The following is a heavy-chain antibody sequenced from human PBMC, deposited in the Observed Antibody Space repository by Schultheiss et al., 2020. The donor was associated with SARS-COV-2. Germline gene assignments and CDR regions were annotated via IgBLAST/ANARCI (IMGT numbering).Heavy chain of an antibody. CDR2: VSSRSRHI. J-gene: IGHJ5*02. V-gene: IGHV3-21*01. CDR1: GFTFSSYR. Sequence: GGSLRLSCAASGFTFSSYRMNWVRQAPGKGLEWVSSVSSRSRHISYSDSVKGRFTISRDNAKNSLYLQMNSLGAEDTAVYYCARVQYSGSYNWFDPWGQGTLVTVSS. CDR3: ARVQYSGSYNWFDP. D-gene: IGHD1-26*01.